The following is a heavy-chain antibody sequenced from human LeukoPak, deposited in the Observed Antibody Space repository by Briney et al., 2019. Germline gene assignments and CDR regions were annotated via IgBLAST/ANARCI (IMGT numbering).Heavy chain of an antibody. CDR2: ITSSKSYL. Sequence: GGSLRLSCAASGVTFSSYSMNWVRQAPGKGLEWVSSITSSKSYLYYADSVKGRFTISRDNAKNSLYLQMNSLRAEDTAVYYCASFTLASLVRDYYFDYWGQGTLVTASS. D-gene: IGHD3-10*01. CDR1: GVTFSSYS. V-gene: IGHV3-21*01. CDR3: ASFTLASLVRDYYFDY. J-gene: IGHJ4*02.